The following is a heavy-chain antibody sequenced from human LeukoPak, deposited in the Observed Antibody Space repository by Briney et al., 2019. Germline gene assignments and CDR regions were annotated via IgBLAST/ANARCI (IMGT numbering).Heavy chain of an antibody. CDR2: ISAYNGNT. CDR3: ARGPDYDSSGPLGY. J-gene: IGHJ4*02. V-gene: IGHV1-18*01. CDR1: GYTFTSYG. D-gene: IGHD3-22*01. Sequence: ASVKVSCKASGYTFTSYGISWVRQAPGQGLEWMGWISAYNGNTNYAQKLQGRVTMTTDTSTSTAYMELRSLRSDDTAVYYCARGPDYDSSGPLGYWGQGTLVTVSS.